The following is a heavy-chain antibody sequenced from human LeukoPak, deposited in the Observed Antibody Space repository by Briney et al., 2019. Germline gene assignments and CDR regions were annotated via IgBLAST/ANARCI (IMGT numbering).Heavy chain of an antibody. J-gene: IGHJ4*02. CDR1: GFTFSSYA. CDR2: ISNSGNYT. Sequence: GGSLRLSCAASGFTFSSYAMTWVRQAPGKGLEWVSGISNSGNYTYYAESAKGRFTISRDNSKNTLYLQMNSLRAEDTAVYYCAKGRSSGWHFFAYWGQGSLVTVSS. D-gene: IGHD6-19*01. V-gene: IGHV3-23*01. CDR3: AKGRSSGWHFFAY.